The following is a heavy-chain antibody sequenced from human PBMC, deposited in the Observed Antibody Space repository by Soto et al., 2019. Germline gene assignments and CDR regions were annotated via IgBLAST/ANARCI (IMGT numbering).Heavy chain of an antibody. D-gene: IGHD2-21*02. CDR1: GGSCSGYY. V-gene: IGHV4-34*01. CDR2: INHSGST. CDR3: ARVGGNSYYHYGMDV. J-gene: IGHJ6*02. Sequence: SETLSLTCAVYGGSCSGYYWSWIRQPPGKGLEWIGEINHSGSTNYNPSLKSRVTISVDTSKNQFSLKLSSVTAADTAVYYCARVGGNSYYHYGMDVWGQGTTVTVSS.